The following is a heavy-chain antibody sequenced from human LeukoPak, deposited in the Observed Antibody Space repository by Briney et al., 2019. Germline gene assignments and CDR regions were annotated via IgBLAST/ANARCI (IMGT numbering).Heavy chain of an antibody. CDR3: AKDPPEDIVVVPAAMGFDY. J-gene: IGHJ4*02. D-gene: IGHD2-2*01. Sequence: GGSLRLSCAASGFTFSSYAMSWVRQAPGKGLEWVSAISGSGGSTYYADSVKGRFTISRDNSKNTLYLQMNSLRAEDTAVYYCAKDPPEDIVVVPAAMGFDYWGQGTLVTVSS. V-gene: IGHV3-23*01. CDR1: GFTFSSYA. CDR2: ISGSGGST.